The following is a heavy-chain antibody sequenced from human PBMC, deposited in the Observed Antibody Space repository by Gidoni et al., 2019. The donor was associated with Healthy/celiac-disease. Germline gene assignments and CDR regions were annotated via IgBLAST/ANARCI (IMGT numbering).Heavy chain of an antibody. Sequence: EVQLVQSGAEVKKPGESLKISCKGSGYSFTSYWIGWVRQMPGKGLEWMGIIYPGDSDTRYSPSFQGQVTISADKSISTAYLQWSSLKASDTAMYYCARKGYGKLRLRAVAGSGIDYWGQGTLVTVSS. V-gene: IGHV5-51*01. D-gene: IGHD6-19*01. J-gene: IGHJ4*02. CDR2: IYPGDSDT. CDR1: GYSFTSYW. CDR3: ARKGYGKLRLRAVAGSGIDY.